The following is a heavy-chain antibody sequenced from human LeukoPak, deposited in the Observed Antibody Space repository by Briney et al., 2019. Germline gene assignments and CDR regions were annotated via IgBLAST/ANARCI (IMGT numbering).Heavy chain of an antibody. Sequence: GGSLRLSCAVSGFAFGSEAMSWVRQSPARGLEWVSAISGSGGSTYYADSVKGRFTISRDNSKNTLYLQMNSLRAEDTAVYYCAKASSGVNWGQGTLVTVSS. CDR3: AKASSGVN. V-gene: IGHV3-23*01. CDR2: ISGSGGST. CDR1: GFAFGSEA. D-gene: IGHD7-27*01. J-gene: IGHJ4*02.